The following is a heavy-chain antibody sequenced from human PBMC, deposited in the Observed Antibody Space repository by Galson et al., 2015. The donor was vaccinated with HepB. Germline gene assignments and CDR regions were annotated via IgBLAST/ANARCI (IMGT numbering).Heavy chain of an antibody. V-gene: IGHV4-34*01. CDR3: ARGGITFGGGDPDNWFDP. J-gene: IGHJ5*02. Sequence: LSLTCTVYDGSFSGFHWSWIRQPPGKGLEWIGEINVGGGTNYNQSLKSRVTISVDTSNNQFFLKVTSVTAADTAVYFCARGGITFGGGDPDNWFDPWGQGTLVTVSS. CDR1: DGSFSGFH. D-gene: IGHD3-16*01. CDR2: INVGGGT.